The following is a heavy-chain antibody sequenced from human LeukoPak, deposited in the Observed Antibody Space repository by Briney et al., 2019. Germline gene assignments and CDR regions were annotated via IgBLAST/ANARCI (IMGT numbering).Heavy chain of an antibody. CDR2: INTDGSST. CDR3: ARGYSSSYRIDY. D-gene: IGHD6-6*01. Sequence: PGGSLRLSCAPSGFTFSSYWEHWARQAPGQGMVWVSRINTDGSSTTYADSVKGRFTISRDNAKNTLYLQMNSLSAEDTAVYYCARGYSSSYRIDYLGQGTRGTVSS. CDR1: GFTFSSYW. J-gene: IGHJ4*02. V-gene: IGHV3-74*01.